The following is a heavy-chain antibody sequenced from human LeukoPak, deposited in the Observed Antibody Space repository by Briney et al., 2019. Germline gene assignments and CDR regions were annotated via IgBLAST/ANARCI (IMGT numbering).Heavy chain of an antibody. CDR2: INPNSGGT. Sequence: ASVKVSCKASGYTFTSYGISWVRQAPGQGREWLGWINPNSGGTNYAQKFQGRVTMTRDTSISTAYMELSRLRSDDTAVYYCARDPNLDYFDYWGQGTLVTVSS. J-gene: IGHJ4*02. CDR3: ARDPNLDYFDY. CDR1: GYTFTSYG. V-gene: IGHV1-2*02. D-gene: IGHD1-1*01.